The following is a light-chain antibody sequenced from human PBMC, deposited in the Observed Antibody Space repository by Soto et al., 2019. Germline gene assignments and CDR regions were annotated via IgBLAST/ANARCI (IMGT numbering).Light chain of an antibody. CDR3: QHYDNLPPYI. J-gene: IGKJ2*01. V-gene: IGKV3D-15*01. Sequence: EIVRTQSPATLSVSPGERATLSCWASQSVSSNLAWYQQKPGQAPRLLIYDVSTRATGIPTRFSGSGSGTEFTLTISSLQPEDVATYYCQHYDNLPPYIFGQGTQVDIK. CDR2: DVS. CDR1: QSVSSN.